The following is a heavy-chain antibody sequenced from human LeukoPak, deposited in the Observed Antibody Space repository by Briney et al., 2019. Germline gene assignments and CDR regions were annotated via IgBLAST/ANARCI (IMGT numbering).Heavy chain of an antibody. CDR3: ARVGYCTNGVCGEFDY. J-gene: IGHJ4*02. D-gene: IGHD2-8*01. V-gene: IGHV3-53*01. CDR1: GFTVSSNY. CDR2: IYSGGST. Sequence: GGSLRLSCAASGFTVSSNYMSWVRQAPGKGLKWVSVIYSGGSTYYADSVKGRFTISRDNSKNTLYLQMNSLRAEDTAVYYCARVGYCTNGVCGEFDYWGQGTLVTVSS.